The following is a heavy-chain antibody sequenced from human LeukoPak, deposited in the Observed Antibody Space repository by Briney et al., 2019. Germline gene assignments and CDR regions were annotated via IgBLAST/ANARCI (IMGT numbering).Heavy chain of an antibody. V-gene: IGHV1-8*01. CDR1: GYTFTSYD. J-gene: IGHJ4*02. D-gene: IGHD4/OR15-4a*01. CDR3: ARGHTQIGVKRTVFGY. CDR2: RNPNSGNT. Sequence: ASVKVSCKASGYTFTSYDINWVRQATGQGLEWMGWRNPNSGNTGYAQKFQGRVTMTRNTSISTAYMELSSLRSEDTAVYYCARGHTQIGVKRTVFGYWGQGTLVTVSS.